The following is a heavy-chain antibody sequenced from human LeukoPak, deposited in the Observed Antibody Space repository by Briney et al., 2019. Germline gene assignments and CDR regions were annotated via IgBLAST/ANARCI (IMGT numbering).Heavy chain of an antibody. D-gene: IGHD4-17*01. CDR1: GGSISSSSYY. CDR3: ARFCYGDYCFDY. Sequence: SETLSLTCTVSGGSISSSSYYWGWIRQPAGKGLEWIGRIYASGSTKYNPSLKSRVTMSVDTSKNQFSLKLSSVTAADTAVYYCARFCYGDYCFDYWGQGTLVTVSS. CDR2: IYASGST. V-gene: IGHV4-61*02. J-gene: IGHJ4*02.